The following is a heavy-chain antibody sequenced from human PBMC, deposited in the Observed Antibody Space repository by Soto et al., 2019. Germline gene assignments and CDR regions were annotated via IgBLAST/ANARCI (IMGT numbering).Heavy chain of an antibody. V-gene: IGHV4-59*01. J-gene: IGHJ4*02. D-gene: IGHD3-3*01. CDR3: ARARDTIFGVVSYFDY. Sequence: SETLSLTCTVSGGSISSYYWSWIRQPPGKGLEWIGYIYYSGSTNYNPSLKSRVTISVDTSKNQFSLKLSSVTAADTAVYYCARARDTIFGVVSYFDYWGQGTLVTVSS. CDR2: IYYSGST. CDR1: GGSISSYY.